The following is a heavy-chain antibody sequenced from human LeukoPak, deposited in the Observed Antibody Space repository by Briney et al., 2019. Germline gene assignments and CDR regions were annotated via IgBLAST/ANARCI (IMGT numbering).Heavy chain of an antibody. J-gene: IGHJ5*02. V-gene: IGHV4-30-4*01. CDR2: IYYSGRT. Sequence: SETLSLTCTVSGGSISSGDYYWSWIRQPPGKGLEWIGYIYYSGRTYYNPSLKSRVTISVDTSKNQFSLKLSSVTAADTAVYYCARAVPRMGAAAIDWFDPWGQGTLVTVSS. D-gene: IGHD2-2*02. CDR3: ARAVPRMGAAAIDWFDP. CDR1: GGSISSGDYY.